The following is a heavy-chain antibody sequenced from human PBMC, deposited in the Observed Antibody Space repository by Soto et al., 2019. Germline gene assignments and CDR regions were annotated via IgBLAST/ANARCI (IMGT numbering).Heavy chain of an antibody. CDR3: ARGDILTGYGGSYYYMDV. V-gene: IGHV4-59*01. CDR2: IYYSGST. J-gene: IGHJ6*03. CDR1: GGSISSYY. Sequence: SETLSLTCTVSGGSISSYYWSWIRQPPGKGLEWIGYIYYSGSTNYNPSLKSRVTISVDTSKNQFSLKLSSVTAADTAVYYCARGDILTGYGGSYYYMDVWGKGTTVTVSS. D-gene: IGHD3-9*01.